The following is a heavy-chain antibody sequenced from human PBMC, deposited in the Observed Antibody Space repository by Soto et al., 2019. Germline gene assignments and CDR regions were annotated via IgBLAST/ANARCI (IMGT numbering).Heavy chain of an antibody. V-gene: IGHV1-2*02. CDR3: ARRAPIVVVPAAIWVSGFDP. D-gene: IGHD2-2*01. Sequence: ASVKVSCKASGYTFTGYYMHWVRQAPGQGLEWMGWINPNSGGTNYAPKFQGRVTMTRDTSISTAYMELCRLRSDDTAVYYCARRAPIVVVPAAIWVSGFDPWGQGTLVTVSS. CDR2: INPNSGGT. J-gene: IGHJ5*02. CDR1: GYTFTGYY.